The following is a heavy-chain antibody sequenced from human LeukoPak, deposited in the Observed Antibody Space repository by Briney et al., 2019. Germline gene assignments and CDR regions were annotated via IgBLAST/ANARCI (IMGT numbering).Heavy chain of an antibody. V-gene: IGHV3-53*01. CDR1: GFTVSANY. CDR3: ARIKAVTMIRGVPGHYDH. D-gene: IGHD3-10*01. Sequence: GGSLRLSCAASGFTVSANYMSWVRQAPGKGREWVSSIYSGGGTHYADSVKGRFSIYRDNSKNTLYLQMNSLRPEDTAVYYCARIKAVTMIRGVPGHYDHWGQGTRVAVSS. J-gene: IGHJ4*02. CDR2: IYSGGGT.